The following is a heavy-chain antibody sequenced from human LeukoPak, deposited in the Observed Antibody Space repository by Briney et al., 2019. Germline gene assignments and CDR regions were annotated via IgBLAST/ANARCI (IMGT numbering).Heavy chain of an antibody. CDR1: GFTFSSYA. CDR3: ARVPEYMDILIAYSTTPDY. J-gene: IGHJ4*02. V-gene: IGHV3-21*01. Sequence: GGSLRLYCAASGFTFSSYAMSWVRQAPGKGLEWVSSITSSSSIYYAGSVMGRFTISRDNAKNSLYLQMNSLRAEDTAVHYCARVPEYMDILIAYSTTPDYWGQGSLVTDSS. CDR2: ITSSSSI. D-gene: IGHD3-9*01.